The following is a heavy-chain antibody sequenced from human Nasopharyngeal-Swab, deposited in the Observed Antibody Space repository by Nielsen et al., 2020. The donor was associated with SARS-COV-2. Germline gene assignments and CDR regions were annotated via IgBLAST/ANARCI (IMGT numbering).Heavy chain of an antibody. J-gene: IGHJ4*02. CDR2: ISYDGSNK. CDR1: GFTFSSYG. D-gene: IGHD6-13*01. CDR3: AKDLFGIAAPL. Sequence: GESLKISCAASGFTFSSYGMHWVRQAPGKGLEWVAVISYDGSNKYYADSVKGRFTISRDNSKNTLYLQMNSLRAEDTAVYYCAKDLFGIAAPLWGQGTLVTVSS. V-gene: IGHV3-30*18.